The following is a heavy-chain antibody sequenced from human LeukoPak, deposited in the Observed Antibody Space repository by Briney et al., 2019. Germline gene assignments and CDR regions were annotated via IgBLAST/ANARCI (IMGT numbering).Heavy chain of an antibody. D-gene: IGHD3-10*01. Sequence: SETLSLTCAVYGGSFSGYQWSWIRQPPGKGLELIGEIHPSGTTNFNPSLSSRANMSVDTSKNQFSLKLSGVTAADTAVYYCARGIMRRVAPRITIIRGVRLDPWGQGTLVTVSS. CDR1: GGSFSGYQ. J-gene: IGHJ5*02. CDR3: ARGIMRRVAPRITIIRGVRLDP. CDR2: IHPSGTT. V-gene: IGHV4-34*01.